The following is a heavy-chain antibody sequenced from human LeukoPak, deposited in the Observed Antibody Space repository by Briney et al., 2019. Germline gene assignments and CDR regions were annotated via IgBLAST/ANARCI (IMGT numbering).Heavy chain of an antibody. J-gene: IGHJ6*02. D-gene: IGHD2-2*01. V-gene: IGHV1-69*04. CDR2: IIPILGIA. Sequence: SVKVSCKASGGTFSSYAISWVRQAPGQGLEWMGRIIPILGIANYAQKFQGRVTITADKSTSTAYMELSSLRSEDTAVYYCASYVVRVVVPARYEEGNHYYYGMDVWGQGTTVTVSS. CDR1: GGTFSSYA. CDR3: ASYVVRVVVPARYEEGNHYYYGMDV.